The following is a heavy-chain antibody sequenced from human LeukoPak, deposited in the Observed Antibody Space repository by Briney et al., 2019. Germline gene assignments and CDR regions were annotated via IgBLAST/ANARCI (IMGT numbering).Heavy chain of an antibody. CDR1: GFTFSSYS. J-gene: IGHJ5*02. V-gene: IGHV3-21*01. CDR3: ARDLYDSSGYYRNWFDP. Sequence: GGSLRLSCAASGFTFSSYSMNWVRQAPGKGLEWVSSISSSSSYIYYADSVKGRFTISRDNAKNSLYLQMNSLRAEDTAVYYCARDLYDSSGYYRNWFDPWGQGTLVTVSS. CDR2: ISSSSSYI. D-gene: IGHD3-22*01.